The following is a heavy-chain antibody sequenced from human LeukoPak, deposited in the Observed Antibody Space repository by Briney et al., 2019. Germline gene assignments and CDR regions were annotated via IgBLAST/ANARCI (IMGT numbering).Heavy chain of an antibody. Sequence: GGSLRLSCAASGFTFSSYGMHWVRQAPGKGLEWVAFIRYDGSNKYYADSVKGRFTISRDNSKNTLYLQMNSLRSEDTAVYYCALAGGPAASYFDYWGQGTLVTVSS. J-gene: IGHJ4*02. D-gene: IGHD2-2*01. V-gene: IGHV3-30*02. CDR2: IRYDGSNK. CDR1: GFTFSSYG. CDR3: ALAGGPAASYFDY.